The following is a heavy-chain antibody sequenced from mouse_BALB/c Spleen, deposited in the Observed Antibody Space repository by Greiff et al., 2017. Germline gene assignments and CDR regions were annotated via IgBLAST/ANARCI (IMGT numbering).Heavy chain of an antibody. CDR1: GCTFTSYW. CDR2: IFPGTGTT. V-gene: IGHV1S132*01. Sequence: QVQLQQSGAELVKPGASVKLSCKTSGCTFTSYWIQWVKQRPGQGLGWIGEIFPGTGTTYYNEKFKGKATLTIDTSSSTAYMQLSSLTSEDSAVYFCARYYGSSLFAYGGQGTLVTVSA. D-gene: IGHD1-1*01. CDR3: ARYYGSSLFAY. J-gene: IGHJ3*01.